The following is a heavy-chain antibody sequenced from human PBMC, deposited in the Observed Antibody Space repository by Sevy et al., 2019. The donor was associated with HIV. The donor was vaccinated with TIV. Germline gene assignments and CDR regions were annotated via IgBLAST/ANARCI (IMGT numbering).Heavy chain of an antibody. V-gene: IGHV3-21*01. D-gene: IGHD3-22*01. CDR2: ISSSSSYI. CDR3: AGENYYDSTAYRFDY. Sequence: GGSLRLSCAASGFIFSSFGMHWVRQAPGKGLEWVSSISSSSSYIYYADSVKGRFTISRDNAKNSLYLQMNSLRAEDTALYYCAGENYYDSTAYRFDYWGQGTLVTVSS. J-gene: IGHJ4*02. CDR1: GFIFSSFG.